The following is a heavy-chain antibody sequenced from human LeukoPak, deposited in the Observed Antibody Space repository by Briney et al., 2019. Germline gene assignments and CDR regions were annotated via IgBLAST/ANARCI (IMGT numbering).Heavy chain of an antibody. J-gene: IGHJ3*02. D-gene: IGHD5-18*01. Sequence: SGGSLRLSCAASGFTFSSYGMHWVRQAPGKGLEWVAFIRYDGSKKYYADSVKGRFTISRDNSKNTLYLQMNSLRAEDTAVYYCARDRAVIWLGAFDIWGQGTMVTVSS. CDR1: GFTFSSYG. CDR2: IRYDGSKK. CDR3: ARDRAVIWLGAFDI. V-gene: IGHV3-30*02.